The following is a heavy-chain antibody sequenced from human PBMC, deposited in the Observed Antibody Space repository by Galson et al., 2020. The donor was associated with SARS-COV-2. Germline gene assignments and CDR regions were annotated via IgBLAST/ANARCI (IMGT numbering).Heavy chain of an antibody. CDR1: GFTFNTYS. V-gene: IGHV3-21*06. Sequence: GGSLRLSCAASGFTFNTYSMNWVRQAPGKGLEWVSAISSSGRNIYYTDSVKGRFTISRDNAKNSLYLQMNSLRVEDTAMYYCARDLGALQGHIVLDVWGQGTIVTVSS. D-gene: IGHD1-26*01. J-gene: IGHJ3*01. CDR2: ISSSGRNI. CDR3: ARDLGALQGHIVLDV.